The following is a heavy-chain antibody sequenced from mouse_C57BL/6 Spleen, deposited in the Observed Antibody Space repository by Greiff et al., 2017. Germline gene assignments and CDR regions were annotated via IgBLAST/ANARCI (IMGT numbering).Heavy chain of an antibody. CDR1: GYAFSSYW. CDR3: ARRRSYDAMDD. Sequence: VQLQESGAELVKPGASVKISCKASGYAFSSYWMNWVQQRPGKGLEWLGQIYPGDGATNYNGKIKGQATLTADKSSSTAYMQLSSLTSEESAVYFCARRRSYDAMDDWGQGTSVTVSS. CDR2: IYPGDGAT. V-gene: IGHV1-80*01. J-gene: IGHJ4*01.